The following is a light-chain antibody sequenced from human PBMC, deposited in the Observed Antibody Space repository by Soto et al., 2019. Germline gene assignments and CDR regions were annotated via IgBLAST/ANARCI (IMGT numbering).Light chain of an antibody. CDR3: MQGTHWPIT. CDR1: QSLVHSDGIAY. Sequence: DVVMTQSPLSLPVTLGQPASISSRSNQSLVHSDGIAYFSWFQQRTGRSPRRLIYKVSNRDSGVPARFRGSGSGTDFALKISRVEAEDVGVYYCMQGTHWPITFGQGTRLEIK. J-gene: IGKJ5*01. V-gene: IGKV2-30*02. CDR2: KVS.